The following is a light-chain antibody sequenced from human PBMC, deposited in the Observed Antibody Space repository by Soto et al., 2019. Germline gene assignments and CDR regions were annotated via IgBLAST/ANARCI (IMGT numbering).Light chain of an antibody. CDR1: SSDVGGYNY. CDR3: CSYAGSYPVV. J-gene: IGLJ2*01. CDR2: DVS. Sequence: QSALTQPRSVSGSPGQSVTISCTGTSSDVGGYNYVSWYQQHPGKAPKLMIYDVSKRPSGVPDRFSGSKSGNTASLTISGLLAEFEADYYCCSYAGSYPVVFGGGTKLTVL. V-gene: IGLV2-11*01.